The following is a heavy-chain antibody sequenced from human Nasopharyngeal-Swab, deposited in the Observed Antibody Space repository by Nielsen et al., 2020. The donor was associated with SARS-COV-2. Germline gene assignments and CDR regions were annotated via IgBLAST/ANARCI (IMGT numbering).Heavy chain of an antibody. CDR2: ISSSGSTT. CDR1: RMMFSDYE. Sequence: GGSLRLSCESSRMMFSDYEMNWVRQAPGKGLEWVSYISSSGSTTYYADSVKGRFPISRDNTKNSLFLQMNSLSAEDTAVYYCASSPFITVMERALDHWGQGTLVTVSS. V-gene: IGHV3-48*03. J-gene: IGHJ4*02. CDR3: ASSPFITVMERALDH. D-gene: IGHD3-22*01.